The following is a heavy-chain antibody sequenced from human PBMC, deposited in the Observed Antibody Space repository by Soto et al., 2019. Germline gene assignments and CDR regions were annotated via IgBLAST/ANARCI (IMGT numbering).Heavy chain of an antibody. D-gene: IGHD3-22*01. J-gene: IGHJ2*01. CDR1: GYTFTGYY. CDR2: INPNSGGT. V-gene: IGHV1-2*04. CDR3: ARGAYYYDSSGYPPGLRYFDL. Sequence: ASLKVSCKASGYTFTGYYMHWVRQAPGQGLEWMGWINPNSGGTNYAQKFQGWVTMTRDTSISTAYMELSRLRSDDTAVYYCARGAYYYDSSGYPPGLRYFDLWGRGTLVTVSS.